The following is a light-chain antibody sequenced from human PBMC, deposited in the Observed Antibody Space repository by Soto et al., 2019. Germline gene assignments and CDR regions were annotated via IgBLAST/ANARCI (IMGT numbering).Light chain of an antibody. CDR1: QSVYSNY. V-gene: IGKV3-20*01. J-gene: IGKJ5*01. Sequence: EIVLTQSPGTLSLSPGERATLSCRASQSVYSNYLAWYQQKPGQAPRRLIYAASSRATGIPDRFSGSGSGTDFTLTISRLEPEDFAVYYCQQYATSPTFDEGTRLEIK. CDR2: AAS. CDR3: QQYATSPT.